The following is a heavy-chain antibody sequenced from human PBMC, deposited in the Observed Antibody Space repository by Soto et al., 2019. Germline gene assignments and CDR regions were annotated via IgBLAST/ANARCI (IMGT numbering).Heavy chain of an antibody. CDR3: ARGGTTYYYDSSANWFDP. J-gene: IGHJ5*02. CDR2: ISAYNGNT. D-gene: IGHD3-22*01. V-gene: IGHV1-18*01. Sequence: AASVKVSCKASGYTFTSYGISWVRQAPGQGLEWMGWISAYNGNTNYAQKLQGRVTMTTDTSTSTAYMELRSLRSDDTAVYYCARGGTTYYYDSSANWFDPWGQGTLVTVSS. CDR1: GYTFTSYG.